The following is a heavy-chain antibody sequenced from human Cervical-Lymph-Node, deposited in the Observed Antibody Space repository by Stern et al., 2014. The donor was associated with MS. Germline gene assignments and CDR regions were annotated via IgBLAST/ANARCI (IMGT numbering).Heavy chain of an antibody. Sequence: QVQLVQSGAEVKKPGSSVKVSCKASGGTFRSKAISWVRQAPGQGLEWMGGIIPMFGTSNYAQKFQGRVTITADESTSTAYMELISLRSDDTAVYYCARDRDTAMVNYYYGMDVWGQGTTVTVSS. CDR3: ARDRDTAMVNYYYGMDV. J-gene: IGHJ6*02. D-gene: IGHD5-18*01. CDR1: GGTFRSKA. V-gene: IGHV1-69*01. CDR2: IIPMFGTS.